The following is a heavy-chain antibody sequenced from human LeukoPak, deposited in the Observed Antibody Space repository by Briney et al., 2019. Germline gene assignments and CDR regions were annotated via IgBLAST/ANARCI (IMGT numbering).Heavy chain of an antibody. CDR2: ISNSGSTI. V-gene: IGHV3-48*03. CDR1: GFTFSSYE. CDR3: AELGITMIGGV. J-gene: IGHJ6*01. Sequence: SGESLTLSCAASGFTFSSYEMNWIRQPPGKGLEWISYISNSGSTIYYADSVKGRFTNYRDNAKNSLYLQMNSLRAEDTAVYYCAELGITMIGGVWGKGTTVTISS. D-gene: IGHD3-10*02.